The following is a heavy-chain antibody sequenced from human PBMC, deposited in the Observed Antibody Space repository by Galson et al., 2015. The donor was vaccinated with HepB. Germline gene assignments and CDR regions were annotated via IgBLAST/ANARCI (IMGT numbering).Heavy chain of an antibody. J-gene: IGHJ4*02. V-gene: IGHV3-64D*06. CDR1: GFTFSSYA. CDR3: VKAAEGAAFFDY. Sequence: SLRLSCAASGFTFSSYAMHWVRQAPGKGLEYVSAISSNGGSTYYADSVKGRFTISRDNSKNTLYLQMSSLRAEDTAVYYCVKAAEGAAFFDYWGQGTLVTVSS. CDR2: ISSNGGST. D-gene: IGHD1-26*01.